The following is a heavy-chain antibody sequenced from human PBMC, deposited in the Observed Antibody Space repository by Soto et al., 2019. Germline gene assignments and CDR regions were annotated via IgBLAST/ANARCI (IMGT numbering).Heavy chain of an antibody. CDR2: ISGSGGST. Sequence: SGGSLRLSCAASGFTFSSYGMSWVRQSPGKGLEWVSAISGSGGSTYYADSVKGRFTISRDNSKNTLYLQMNSLRAEDTAVYYCAKDLVGATIIDDYWGQGTLVTVSS. J-gene: IGHJ4*02. V-gene: IGHV3-23*01. D-gene: IGHD1-26*01. CDR3: AKDLVGATIIDDY. CDR1: GFTFSSYG.